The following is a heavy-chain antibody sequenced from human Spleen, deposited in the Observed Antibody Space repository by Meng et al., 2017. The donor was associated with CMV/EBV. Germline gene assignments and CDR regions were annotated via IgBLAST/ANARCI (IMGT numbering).Heavy chain of an antibody. J-gene: IGHJ5*02. D-gene: IGHD5-12*01. CDR2: IYYSGST. CDR1: GGSIRSSSYY. V-gene: IGHV4-39*01. CDR3: ARAYDSFDP. Sequence: LTCTCSGGSIRSSSYYWSWIRQPPGKGLEWIGSIYYSGSTYYNQSLKSRVTTSVDTSKNQFSLKLSSVTAADTAVYYCARAYDSFDPWGQGTLVTVSS.